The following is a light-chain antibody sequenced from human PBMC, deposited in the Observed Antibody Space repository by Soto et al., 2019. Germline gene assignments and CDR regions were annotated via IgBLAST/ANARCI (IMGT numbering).Light chain of an antibody. J-gene: IGKJ4*01. CDR2: DAS. CDR1: QSVSSN. CDR3: QQYNKWPPLT. V-gene: IGKV3-15*01. Sequence: EIVMTQSPATLSVSPGERATLSCRASQSVSSNLAWYQQKPGQAPRLLIYDASTRATGIPARFSGSGSGTEFTLTISSLQSEDFAVYHCQQYNKWPPLTFGGGTKVEIK.